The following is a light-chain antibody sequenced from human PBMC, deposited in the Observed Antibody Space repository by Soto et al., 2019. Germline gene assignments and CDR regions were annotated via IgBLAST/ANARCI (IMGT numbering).Light chain of an antibody. CDR1: QNVNNY. V-gene: IGKV3-11*01. J-gene: IGKJ1*01. Sequence: EIVLTQFPGTLSLSPGERATLSCRASQNVNNYLTWYQQKPGQPPRVLIYDASNRAPGIPDRFSGSGSGTDFNLTISSLEPEESAVYYCQQRSDWPIWTFGPGTKLEIK. CDR2: DAS. CDR3: QQRSDWPIWT.